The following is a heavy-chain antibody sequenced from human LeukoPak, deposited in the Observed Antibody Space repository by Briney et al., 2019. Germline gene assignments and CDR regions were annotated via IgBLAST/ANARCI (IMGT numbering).Heavy chain of an antibody. J-gene: IGHJ3*02. V-gene: IGHV3-11*01. D-gene: IGHD3-16*01. CDR1: GFPFSDYY. CDR2: ITSSGSTI. CDR3: ARDSGGDAFDI. Sequence: GGSLRLSCAASGFPFSDYYMTWIRQAPGKGLEWVSYITSSGSTIYYADSVRGRFTISRDNAKNSLYLQMNSLRAEDTAVYYCARDSGGDAFDIWGQGTMVTVSS.